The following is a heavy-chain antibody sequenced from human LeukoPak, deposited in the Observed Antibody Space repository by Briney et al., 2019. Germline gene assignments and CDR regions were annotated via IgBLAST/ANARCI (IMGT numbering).Heavy chain of an antibody. CDR3: AKLVDIVVVPAANFDY. D-gene: IGHD2-2*01. J-gene: IGHJ4*02. CDR2: ISSSGSGGST. V-gene: IGHV3-23*01. CDR1: GFTFSSYA. Sequence: PGGSLRLSCAASGFTFSSYAMSWVRQAPGKGLEWVSGISSSGSGGSTYYADSVKGRFTISRDNSKNTLYLQMNSLRAEDTAVYYCAKLVDIVVVPAANFDYWGQGTLVTVSS.